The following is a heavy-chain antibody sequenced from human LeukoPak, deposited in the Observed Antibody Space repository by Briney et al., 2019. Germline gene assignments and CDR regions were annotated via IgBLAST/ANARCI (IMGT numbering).Heavy chain of an antibody. CDR3: AKSKVVAATMGRFDY. CDR2: ISGSDGST. D-gene: IGHD2-15*01. J-gene: IGHJ4*02. CDR1: GFTFSSYA. V-gene: IGHV3-23*01. Sequence: GGSLRLSCAASGFTFSSYAMNWVRQAPGKGLEWVSTISGSDGSTYYADSVKGRFTISRDNSKNTLYLQMNSLRAEDAAVYYCAKSKVVAATMGRFDYWGQGTLVTVSS.